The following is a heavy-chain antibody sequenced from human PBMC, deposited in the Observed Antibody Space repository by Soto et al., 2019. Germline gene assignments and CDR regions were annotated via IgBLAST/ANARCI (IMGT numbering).Heavy chain of an antibody. V-gene: IGHV4-30-4*01. J-gene: IGHJ6*02. CDR1: GVSLNTADTW. CDR2: YHSGGST. CDR3: VRSRQIESGNDYGLDV. Sequence: QVQLQESGSGLVKPSQSLSLTCTVSGVSLNTADTWWSWIRQSPGKGLEFIGYYHSGGSTYYDASFRSRVIISADTSNSQFSLKLSSVTVADTAVYFCVRSRQIESGNDYGLDVWARGPRSPSP. D-gene: IGHD2-15*01.